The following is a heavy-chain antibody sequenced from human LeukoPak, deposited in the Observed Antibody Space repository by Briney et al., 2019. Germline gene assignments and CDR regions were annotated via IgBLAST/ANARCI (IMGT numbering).Heavy chain of an antibody. CDR1: RFTFSSYD. Sequence: GGSLRLSCAASRFTFSSYDMNWVRQAPGKGLEWVSSVSTSSSYINYTDSVKGRFTISRDNAKNSLYLQMNSLRAEDTAVYYCATGDKQLVFKRRKGGFDPWGQGTLVTVSS. D-gene: IGHD6-13*01. J-gene: IGHJ5*02. V-gene: IGHV3-21*01. CDR3: ATGDKQLVFKRRKGGFDP. CDR2: VSTSSSYI.